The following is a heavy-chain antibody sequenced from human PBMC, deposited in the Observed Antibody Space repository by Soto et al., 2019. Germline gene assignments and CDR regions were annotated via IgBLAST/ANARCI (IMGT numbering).Heavy chain of an antibody. CDR2: INWNSGSI. J-gene: IGHJ5*02. CDR1: GITFEEFA. V-gene: IGHV3-9*01. D-gene: IGHD3-9*01. Sequence: EVKLVESGGGLVQPGGSLRLSCAATGITFEEFAIHWVRQAPGKGLEWVSGINWNSGSIGYADSVKGRFTISRDNAKNSLYLHLNSLRAEATALYYCAKAPNLVTHWFDPWGQGTLVTVSS. CDR3: AKAPNLVTHWFDP.